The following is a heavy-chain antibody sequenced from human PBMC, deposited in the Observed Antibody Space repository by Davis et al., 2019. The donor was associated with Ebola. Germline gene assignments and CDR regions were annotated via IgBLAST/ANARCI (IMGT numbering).Heavy chain of an antibody. CDR1: GYSFTSYW. V-gene: IGHV5-51*01. D-gene: IGHD6-6*01. J-gene: IGHJ6*02. CDR3: ARHRYSSSSHYYYYGMDV. CDR2: IYPGDSDT. Sequence: KVSCKGSGYSFTSYWIGWVRQMPGKGLEWMGIIYPGDSDTRYSPSFQGQVTISADKSISTAYLQWSSLKASDTAMYYCARHRYSSSSHYYYYGMDVWGQGTTVTVSS.